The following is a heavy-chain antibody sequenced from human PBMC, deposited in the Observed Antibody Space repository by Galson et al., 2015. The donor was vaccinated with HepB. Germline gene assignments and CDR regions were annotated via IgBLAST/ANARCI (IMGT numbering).Heavy chain of an antibody. CDR1: GFSFSGST. Sequence: SLRLSCAASGFSFSGSTIHWVRQASGKGLEWVGRIEPTFSNYAATYAASLKGRFAISRDDSKNTAYLQMTSLQTEDTAVYYCTKTTGPVYGDYGDYWGQGTLVTVSS. D-gene: IGHD4-17*01. V-gene: IGHV3-73*01. J-gene: IGHJ4*02. CDR3: TKTTGPVYGDYGDY. CDR2: IEPTFSNYAA.